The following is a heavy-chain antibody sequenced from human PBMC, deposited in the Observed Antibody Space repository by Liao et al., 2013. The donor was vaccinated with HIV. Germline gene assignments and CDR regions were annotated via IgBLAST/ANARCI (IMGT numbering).Heavy chain of an antibody. CDR3: ARAKGXYYSNDAFDI. V-gene: IGHV4-34*11. J-gene: IGHJ3*02. Sequence: QVQLQQWGAGLLKPSETLSLTCAVYGGSFSGYYWSWIRQPPGKGLEWIGYIYYSGSTNYNPSLKSRVTISVDTSKNQFSLKLSSVTAADTAVYYCARAKGXYYSNDAFDIWGQGTMVTVSS. D-gene: IGHD1-26*01. CDR2: IYYSGST. CDR1: GGSFSGYY.